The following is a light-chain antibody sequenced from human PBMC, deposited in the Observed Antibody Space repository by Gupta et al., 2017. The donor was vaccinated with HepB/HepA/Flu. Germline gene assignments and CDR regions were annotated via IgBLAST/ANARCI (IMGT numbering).Light chain of an antibody. CDR1: SSDVGSHNL. CDR3: CSYAGANNLWV. V-gene: IGLV2-23*02. Sequence: SALTQPASVSGSPGPSITISCTGTSSDVGSHNLVSWYQQYPGQAPKLMIYEITKRLSGVSDRFSGSKSATTAALTISGLQAEEEADYYCCSYAGANNLWVFGGGTKLTVL. CDR2: EIT. J-gene: IGLJ3*02.